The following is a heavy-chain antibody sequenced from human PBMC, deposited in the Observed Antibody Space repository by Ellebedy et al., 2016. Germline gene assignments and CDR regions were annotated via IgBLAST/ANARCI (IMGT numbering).Heavy chain of an antibody. CDR3: ASRLYSSSWYGGDY. CDR1: GYTFTSYA. Sequence: ASVKVSCKASGYTFTSYAISWVRQAPGQGLEWMGRIIPILGIANYAQKFQGRVTITADKSTSTAYMELSSLRSEDTAVYYCASRLYSSSWYGGDYWGQGTLVTVSS. J-gene: IGHJ4*02. CDR2: IIPILGIA. D-gene: IGHD6-13*01. V-gene: IGHV1-69*04.